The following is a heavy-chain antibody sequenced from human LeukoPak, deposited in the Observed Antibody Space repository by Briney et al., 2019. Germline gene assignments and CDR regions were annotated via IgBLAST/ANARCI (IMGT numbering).Heavy chain of an antibody. CDR2: IKGDSSTT. CDR3: TRSKGYCSSTTCANFDC. Sequence: GGSLRLSCAASGFTFNNYAMSWVRQAPGKGLEWVSAIKGDSSTTYYTDSVKGRFSISRDNSKNTLYLQMNSLRAEDTAIYYCTRSKGYCSSTTCANFDCWGQGTLVTVSS. CDR1: GFTFNNYA. J-gene: IGHJ4*02. V-gene: IGHV3-23*01. D-gene: IGHD2-2*01.